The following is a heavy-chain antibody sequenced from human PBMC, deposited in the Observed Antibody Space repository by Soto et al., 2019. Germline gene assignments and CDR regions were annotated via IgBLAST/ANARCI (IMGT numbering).Heavy chain of an antibody. CDR1: GFTLSCYA. CDR3: ARRARPDFYYMDV. D-gene: IGHD6-6*01. V-gene: IGHV3-64*01. J-gene: IGHJ6*03. Sequence: EVQLAESGGGLAQPGGSLRLSCAASGFTLSCYAMDWVRQAPGKGLEYVSGISSNGVGTYYANSVQGRFTISRDNSKNTVYLQMGSLRPEDMAVYYCARRARPDFYYMDVWGKGTTVTVS. CDR2: ISSNGVGT.